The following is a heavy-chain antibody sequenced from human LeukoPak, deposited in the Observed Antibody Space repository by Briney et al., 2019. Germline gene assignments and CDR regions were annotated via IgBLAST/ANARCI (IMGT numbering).Heavy chain of an antibody. CDR1: GGSNTNYY. CDR2: IYNSGST. V-gene: IGHV4-59*01. D-gene: IGHD6-19*01. Sequence: SETLSLTCSVSGGSNTNYYWTWIRQPPGKGLEWIGYIYNSGSTNYNPSLKCRATISVDTSKNQFSLKLSSVTAADTAVYYCASGGGWYYFDYWGQGTLVTVSS. J-gene: IGHJ4*02. CDR3: ASGGGWYYFDY.